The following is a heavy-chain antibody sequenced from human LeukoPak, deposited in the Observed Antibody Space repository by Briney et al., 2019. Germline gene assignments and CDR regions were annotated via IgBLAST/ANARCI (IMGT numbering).Heavy chain of an antibody. CDR2: IYYSGST. CDR3: AKDYCSSTSCYYFDY. CDR1: GGSISSGDYY. V-gene: IGHV4-30-4*08. D-gene: IGHD2-2*01. J-gene: IGHJ4*02. Sequence: SETLSLTCTVSGGSISSGDYYWSWIRQPPGKGLEWIGYIYYSGSTSYNPSLKSRVTILVDTSKNQFSLKLSSMTAADTAVYYCAKDYCSSTSCYYFDYWGQGTLVTVSS.